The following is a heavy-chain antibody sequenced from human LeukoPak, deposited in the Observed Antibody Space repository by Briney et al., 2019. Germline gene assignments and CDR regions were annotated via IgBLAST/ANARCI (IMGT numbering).Heavy chain of an antibody. CDR2: INPNSGCT. J-gene: IGHJ4*02. V-gene: IGHV1-2*02. D-gene: IGHD3-22*01. CDR1: GYTFTGYY. CDR3: ARVKTMIIVVSLFDY. Sequence: GASVKVSCKASGYTFTGYYMHWLRQAPGQGLEWMGWINPNSGCTNYAQQFQGRLTMTRDTSISTAYMELSRLRSDDKAVYYCARVKTMIIVVSLFDYWGQGTLVTVSS.